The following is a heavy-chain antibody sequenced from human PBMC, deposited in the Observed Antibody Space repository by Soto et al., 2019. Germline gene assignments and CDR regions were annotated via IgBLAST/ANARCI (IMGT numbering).Heavy chain of an antibody. D-gene: IGHD2-21*02. J-gene: IGHJ3*02. CDR1: GGSISSGGYY. V-gene: IGHV4-31*03. CDR3: ARDRRLDAFDI. CDR2: IYYSGST. Sequence: KPSETLSLTCTVSGGSISSGGYYWSWIRQHPGKGLEWIGYIYYSGSTYYNPSLKSRVTISVDTSKNQFSLKLSSVTAADTAVYYCARDRRLDAFDIWGQGTMVTVSS.